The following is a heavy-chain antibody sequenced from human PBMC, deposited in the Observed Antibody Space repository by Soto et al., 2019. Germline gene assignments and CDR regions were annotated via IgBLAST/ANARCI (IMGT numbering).Heavy chain of an antibody. CDR1: GGSISSYY. CDR3: ASPITMVRGVMQDAMDV. Sequence: SETLSLTCTVSGGSISSYYWSWIRQPPGKGLEWIGYIYYSGSTNYNPSLKSRVTISVDTSKNQFSLKLSSLRSEDTAVYYCASPITMVRGVMQDAMDVWGQGTLVTVSS. J-gene: IGHJ4*02. CDR2: IYYSGST. D-gene: IGHD3-10*01. V-gene: IGHV4-59*01.